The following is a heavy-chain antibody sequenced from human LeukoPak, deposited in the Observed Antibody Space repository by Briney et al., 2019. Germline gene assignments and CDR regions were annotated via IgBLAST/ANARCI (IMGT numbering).Heavy chain of an antibody. D-gene: IGHD3-10*01. CDR2: INTNTGGT. CDR3: ARGGSFHEFDI. Sequence: ASVKVSCKASGYRFTNYWIQWVRQAPGQGLEWMGWINTNTGGTVYAQKFQGRVTMTRDTSLTTSYMDLSRLTSDDTVVYYCARGGSFHEFDIWGQGTMVIVSS. V-gene: IGHV1-2*02. CDR1: GYRFTNYW. J-gene: IGHJ3*02.